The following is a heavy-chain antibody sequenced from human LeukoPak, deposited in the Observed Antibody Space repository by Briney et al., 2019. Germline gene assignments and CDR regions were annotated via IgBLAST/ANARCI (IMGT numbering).Heavy chain of an antibody. CDR3: ARGYDSSGYANWFDP. V-gene: IGHV4-34*01. CDR1: GGSFSGYY. Sequence: PSETLSLTCAAYGGSFSGYYWSWIRQPPGKGLEWIWEINHSGSTNYNPSLKSRVTISVDTSKNQSSLKLSSVTAADTAVYYCARGYDSSGYANWFDPWGQGTLVTVSS. D-gene: IGHD3-22*01. J-gene: IGHJ5*02. CDR2: INHSGST.